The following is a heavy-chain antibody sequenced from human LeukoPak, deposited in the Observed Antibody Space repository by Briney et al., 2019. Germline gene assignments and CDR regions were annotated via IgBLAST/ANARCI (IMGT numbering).Heavy chain of an antibody. Sequence: SETLSLTCTVSGGSISSSSYYWGWIRQPPGKGLEWIGYIYHSGSTYYNPSLKSRVTISVDRSKNQFSLKLSSVTAADTAVYYCARGTREQWLVLYWGQGTLVTVSS. D-gene: IGHD6-19*01. J-gene: IGHJ4*02. V-gene: IGHV4-39*07. CDR1: GGSISSSSYY. CDR2: IYHSGST. CDR3: ARGTREQWLVLY.